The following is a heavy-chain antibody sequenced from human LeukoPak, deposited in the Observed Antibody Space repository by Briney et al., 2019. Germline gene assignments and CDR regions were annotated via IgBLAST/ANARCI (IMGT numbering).Heavy chain of an antibody. V-gene: IGHV1-69*13. CDR2: IIPIFGTA. J-gene: IGHJ4*02. CDR3: AHQGRGDYAWYYFDY. D-gene: IGHD4-17*01. CDR1: GGTFSSYA. Sequence: ASVKVSCKASGGTFSSYAISWVRQAPGQGLEWMGGIIPIFGTANYAQNFQGRVTITADESTSTAYMELSSLRSEDTAVYYCAHQGRGDYAWYYFDYWGQGTLVTVSS.